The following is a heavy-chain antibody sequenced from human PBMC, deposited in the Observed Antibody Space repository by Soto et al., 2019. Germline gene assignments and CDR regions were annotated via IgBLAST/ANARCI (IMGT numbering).Heavy chain of an antibody. V-gene: IGHV6-1*01. CDR1: GDSVSKNSAT. CDR2: TYYRSKWYN. CDR3: ARGSLRGGNWYFDL. J-gene: IGHJ2*01. D-gene: IGHD3-16*01. Sequence: QEQLQQSGPGLVKPSQTLSLTCAISGDSVSKNSATWNWIRQSPARGLEWLGRTYYRSKWYNDSAVSVKSRITXIPXTXMNQFSLQLNSVTPEDTAVYYCARGSLRGGNWYFDLWGRGTLVTVSS.